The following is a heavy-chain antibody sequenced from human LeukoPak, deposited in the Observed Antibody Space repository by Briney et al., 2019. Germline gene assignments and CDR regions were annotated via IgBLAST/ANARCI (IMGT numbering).Heavy chain of an antibody. CDR3: ARAEGMGYGGNHTPLFDY. V-gene: IGHV4-39*07. D-gene: IGHD4-23*01. J-gene: IGHJ4*02. CDR2: SGST. CDR1: GGSISSGSYY. Sequence: SETLSLTCTVSGGSISSGSYYWGWIRQPPGKGLEWIGSSGSTYYNPSLKSRVTISVDTSKNQFSLKLSSVTAADTAVYYCARAEGMGYGGNHTPLFDYWGQGTLVTVSS.